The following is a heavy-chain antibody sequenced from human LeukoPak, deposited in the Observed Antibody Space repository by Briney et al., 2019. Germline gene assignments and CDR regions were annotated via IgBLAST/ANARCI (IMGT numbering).Heavy chain of an antibody. CDR3: ARAYSRGWSQYFQY. Sequence: PGVSRRLSCAASGFTFSDYDMNWVRQAAGKGLEWISYSSTSGSTLFYADSVRGRFTVFRDNAKNSLFLQMSSLRAEDTGVYYCARAYSRGWSQYFQYWGQGILVTVSS. CDR1: GFTFSDYD. J-gene: IGHJ1*01. V-gene: IGHV3-48*03. CDR2: SSTSGSTL. D-gene: IGHD6-19*01.